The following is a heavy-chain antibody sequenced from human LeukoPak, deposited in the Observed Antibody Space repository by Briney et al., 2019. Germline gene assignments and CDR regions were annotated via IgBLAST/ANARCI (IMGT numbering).Heavy chain of an antibody. D-gene: IGHD6-19*01. CDR3: ATGIAVAGMDY. Sequence: ASVKVSCKASGYTFTSYYMHWVRQAPGQGLEWMGIINPSGGSTSYAQKFQGRVTMTEDTSTDTAYMELSSLRSEDTAVYYCATGIAVAGMDYWGQGTLVTVSS. CDR1: GYTFTSYY. V-gene: IGHV1-46*01. CDR2: INPSGGST. J-gene: IGHJ4*02.